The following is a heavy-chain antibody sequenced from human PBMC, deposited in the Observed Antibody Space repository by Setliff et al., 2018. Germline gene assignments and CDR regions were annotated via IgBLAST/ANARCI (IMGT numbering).Heavy chain of an antibody. CDR2: IYPGDSDT. D-gene: IGHD6-19*01. CDR3: ARHFGFSAGWYADY. V-gene: IGHV5-51*01. Sequence: GESLKISCKGSGYTFTNYWIGWVRQMPGKGLEWMGAIYPGDSDTRHSPSFQGQVTISADKSISTAYLQWGSLKASDTAMYYCARHFGFSAGWYADYWGQGTLVTVSS. CDR1: GYTFTNYW. J-gene: IGHJ4*02.